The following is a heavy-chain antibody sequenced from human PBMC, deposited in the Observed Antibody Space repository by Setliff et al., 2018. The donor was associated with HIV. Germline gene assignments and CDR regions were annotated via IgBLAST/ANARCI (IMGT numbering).Heavy chain of an antibody. CDR1: GYSLSSDYY. CDR2: IYHSGST. V-gene: IGHV4-38-2*01. CDR3: ARGVPLLPPRN. J-gene: IGHJ4*02. D-gene: IGHD1-26*01. Sequence: PSETLSLTCAVSGYSLSSDYYWGWIRQPPGKGLEWIASIYHSGSTYYNPSLKSRVIISVDTSKNQFSLKLNSVTAADTAIYYCARGVPLLPPRNWGQGALVTISS.